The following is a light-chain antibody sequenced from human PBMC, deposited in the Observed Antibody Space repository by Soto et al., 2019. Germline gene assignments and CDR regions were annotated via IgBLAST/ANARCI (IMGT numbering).Light chain of an antibody. V-gene: IGKV3-11*01. CDR3: QQRSNWPPFIT. J-gene: IGKJ5*01. CDR2: DAS. CDR1: QSVSSY. Sequence: EIVLTQSPATLSLSPGERATLSCRASQSVSSYLAWYQQKPGQAPRLLIYDASNRATGIPARFSGSGSGTDVTHTISSLEPEDFAVYYCQQRSNWPPFITFGQGTRLEIE.